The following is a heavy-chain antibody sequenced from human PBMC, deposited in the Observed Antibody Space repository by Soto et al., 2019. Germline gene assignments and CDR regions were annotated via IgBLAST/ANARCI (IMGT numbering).Heavy chain of an antibody. J-gene: IGHJ4*02. CDR1: GYSFTSYW. Sequence: GESLKISCKGPGYSFTSYWIGWVRQLPGKGLEWMGIIYPGYSDTRYSPSFQGQVTISADKSISTAYLQWSSLKASDTAMYYCARSYYYEGSGYPDSYFDYWGQGTLVTVSS. V-gene: IGHV5-51*01. CDR3: ARSYYYEGSGYPDSYFDY. D-gene: IGHD3-22*01. CDR2: IYPGYSDT.